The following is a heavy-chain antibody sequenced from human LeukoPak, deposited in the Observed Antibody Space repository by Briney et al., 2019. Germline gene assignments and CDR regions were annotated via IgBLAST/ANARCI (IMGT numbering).Heavy chain of an antibody. CDR2: ISSSSSYT. V-gene: IGHV3-11*03. J-gene: IGHJ4*02. CDR3: ARRTRRGFFDY. CDR1: RFTFSDYY. D-gene: IGHD1-1*01. Sequence: GGSLRLSCAASRFTFSDYYMTWIRQAPGKGLEWVSYISSSSSYTNYADSVKGRFTISRDNAENSLYLQMKSLTAEDTAVYYCARRTRRGFFDYWGQGTLVTVSS.